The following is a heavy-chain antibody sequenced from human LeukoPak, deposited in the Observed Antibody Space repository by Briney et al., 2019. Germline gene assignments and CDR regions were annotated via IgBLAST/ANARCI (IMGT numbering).Heavy chain of an antibody. V-gene: IGHV4-61*01. Sequence: SETLSLTCTVSGYSISSGYYWGWIRQPPGKGLEWIGYIYYRGSTNYNPSFKSRVTISVDTSKNQFSLKLSSVTAADTAVYYCARDRSSSGWEPFDPWGQGILVTVSS. CDR2: IYYRGST. CDR3: ARDRSSSGWEPFDP. D-gene: IGHD3-22*01. J-gene: IGHJ5*02. CDR1: GYSISSGYY.